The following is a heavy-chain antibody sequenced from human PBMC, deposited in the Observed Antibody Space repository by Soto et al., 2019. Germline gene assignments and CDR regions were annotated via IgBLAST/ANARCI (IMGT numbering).Heavy chain of an antibody. CDR3: ASSGVYYYYYYMDV. CDR1: GFTVSSNY. Sequence: VQLVESGGGLVQPGGSLRLSCAASGFTVSSNYMSWVRQAPGKGLEWVSVIYSGGSTYYADSVKGRFTISRHNSKNTLYLQMNSLRAEDTAVYYCASSGVYYYYYYMDVWGKGTTVTVSS. J-gene: IGHJ6*03. D-gene: IGHD2-8*01. V-gene: IGHV3-53*04. CDR2: IYSGGST.